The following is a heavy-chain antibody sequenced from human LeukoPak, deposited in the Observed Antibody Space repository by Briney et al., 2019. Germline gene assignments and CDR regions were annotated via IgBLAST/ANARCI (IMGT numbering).Heavy chain of an antibody. V-gene: IGHV3-9*01. CDR1: GFTFDDYA. D-gene: IGHD3-16*02. CDR3: ARGGSLYDYVWGSYPHAYFDY. J-gene: IGHJ4*02. CDR2: ISWNSGSI. Sequence: QAGGSLRLSCAASGFTFDDYAMHWVRQAPGKGLEWVSGISWNSGSIGYADSVEGRFTISRDNSKNTLYLQMNSLRAEDTAVYYCARGGSLYDYVWGSYPHAYFDYWGQGTLVTVSS.